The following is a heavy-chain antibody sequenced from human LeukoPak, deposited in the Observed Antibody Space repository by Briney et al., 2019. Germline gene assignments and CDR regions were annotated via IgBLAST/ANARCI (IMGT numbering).Heavy chain of an antibody. Sequence: SQTLSLTCTVSGGSIRSGSYYWNWIRQPAGKGLEWIGRMYTSGTTNYNPSLKSRVTISVDTSKNQFSLKLSSVTAADTAVYYCARTASGYYLFDDWGQGTLVTISS. D-gene: IGHD3-22*01. CDR1: GGSIRSGSYY. J-gene: IGHJ4*02. CDR2: MYTSGTT. CDR3: ARTASGYYLFDD. V-gene: IGHV4-61*02.